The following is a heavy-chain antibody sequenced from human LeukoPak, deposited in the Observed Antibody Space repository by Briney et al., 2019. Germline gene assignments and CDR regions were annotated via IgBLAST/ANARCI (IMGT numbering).Heavy chain of an antibody. V-gene: IGHV1-2*06. Sequence: GASVKVPCKASGYTFTAYYIHWVRQAPGQGLEWMGRINPNSGGTNYAQKFQGRVTMTRDTSISTAYMELSRLKSDDTAVYYCASVTYYDSSGYYLGDYWGQGTLVTVSS. CDR1: GYTFTAYY. J-gene: IGHJ4*02. D-gene: IGHD3-22*01. CDR3: ASVTYYDSSGYYLGDY. CDR2: INPNSGGT.